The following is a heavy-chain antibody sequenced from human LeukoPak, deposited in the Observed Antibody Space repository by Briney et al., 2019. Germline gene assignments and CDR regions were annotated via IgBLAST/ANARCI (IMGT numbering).Heavy chain of an antibody. CDR3: ARAPVLEWLPFDY. D-gene: IGHD3-3*01. CDR2: ISSSSSYI. V-gene: IGHV3-21*01. Sequence: GGSLRLSCAASGFTFSSYSMNWVRQAPGKGLEWVSFISSSSSYIYYADSVKGRFTISRDNAKNSLYLQMNSLRAEDTAVYYCARAPVLEWLPFDYWGQGTLVTVSS. CDR1: GFTFSSYS. J-gene: IGHJ4*02.